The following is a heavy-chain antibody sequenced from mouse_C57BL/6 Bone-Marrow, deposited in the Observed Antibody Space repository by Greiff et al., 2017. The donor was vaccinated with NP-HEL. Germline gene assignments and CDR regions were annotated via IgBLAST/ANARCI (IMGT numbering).Heavy chain of an antibody. D-gene: IGHD2-4*01. J-gene: IGHJ2*01. CDR2: IDPNSGGT. CDR1: GYTFTSYW. V-gene: IGHV1-72*01. Sequence: VQLQQPGAELVKPGASVKLSCKASGYTFTSYWMHWVKQRPGRGLEWIGRIDPNSGGTKYNEKFKSKATLTVDKPSSTAYMQLSSLTSEDSAVYYCARGVYYDYPYYFDYWGQGTTLTVSS. CDR3: ARGVYYDYPYYFDY.